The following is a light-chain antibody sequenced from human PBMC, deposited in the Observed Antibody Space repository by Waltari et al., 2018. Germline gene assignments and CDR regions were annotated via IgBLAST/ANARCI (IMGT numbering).Light chain of an antibody. V-gene: IGKV3-20*01. J-gene: IGKJ1*01. CDR3: QNHERLPAT. CDR2: GAS. CDR1: QSIGRY. Sequence: EIELTQSPGTLSLSPGERATLSCRASQSIGRYLAWYQQKPEQAPRLLIYGASSRATGIADRFSGSGSGTDFSLTISSLEPEDFAVYYCQNHERLPATFGQGTKVEIK.